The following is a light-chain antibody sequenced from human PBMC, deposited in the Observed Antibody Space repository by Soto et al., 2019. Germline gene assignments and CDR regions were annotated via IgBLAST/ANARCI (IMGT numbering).Light chain of an antibody. Sequence: QSVLTQPASVSGSPGHSITISCTGTSSDVGDYKYVSWYQKHPGKGPKALIYEVCNRPSGCSKRFSGCKSGNTASLNISGLQSDDETDYYSASYTTSNARVFGPGTKLTVL. CDR1: SSDVGDYKY. J-gene: IGLJ1*01. CDR2: EVC. CDR3: ASYTTSNARV. V-gene: IGLV2-14*01.